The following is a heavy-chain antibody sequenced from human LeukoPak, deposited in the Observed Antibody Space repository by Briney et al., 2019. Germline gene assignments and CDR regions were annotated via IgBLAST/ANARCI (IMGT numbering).Heavy chain of an antibody. V-gene: IGHV4-34*01. J-gene: IGHJ4*02. CDR2: ISHSGST. Sequence: SETLSLTCAVYGRSFIDYYWTWIRQPPGKGLEWVGEISHSGSTSYNPSLKSRVTISLDTSKKQFSLNLSSVTAADTAVYYCARRPIFGTFNYWGQGALVTVSS. CDR3: ARRPIFGTFNY. D-gene: IGHD3-3*01. CDR1: GRSFIDYY.